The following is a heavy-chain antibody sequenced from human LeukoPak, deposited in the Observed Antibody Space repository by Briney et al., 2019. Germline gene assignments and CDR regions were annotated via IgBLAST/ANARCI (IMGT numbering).Heavy chain of an antibody. V-gene: IGHV5-51*01. Sequence: GESLKISCKTSGYSFTTYWIGWVRQMPGTGLEWVGAIYPDDSDTRYSPSFQGQVVISADRSIRTAYLQWNTLKTSDTAMYYCVRQRGASGTINHYDPWGQGTLVTVSS. J-gene: IGHJ5*02. CDR3: VRQRGASGTINHYDP. CDR2: IYPDDSDT. D-gene: IGHD3-10*01. CDR1: GYSFTTYW.